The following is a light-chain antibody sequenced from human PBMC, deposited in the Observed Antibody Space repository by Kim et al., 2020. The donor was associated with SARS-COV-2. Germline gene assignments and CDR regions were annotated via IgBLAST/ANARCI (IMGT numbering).Light chain of an antibody. CDR3: QKYNSAPWT. CDR1: PDIANS. Sequence: ASVGHRVPITCRASPDIANSLAWYQQKPGKVPKVLIYAASTLQSGVPSRFSGSGSGTEFTLTIGSLQTEDVATYYCQKYNSAPWTFGPGTKVEIK. CDR2: AAS. V-gene: IGKV1-27*01. J-gene: IGKJ1*01.